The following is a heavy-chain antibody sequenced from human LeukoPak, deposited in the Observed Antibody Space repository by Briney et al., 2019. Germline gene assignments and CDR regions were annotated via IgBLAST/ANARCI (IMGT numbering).Heavy chain of an antibody. CDR1: GYTFTGYY. CDR2: INPNSGGT. D-gene: IGHD6-19*01. V-gene: IGHV1-2*02. J-gene: IGHJ6*03. CDR3: ARGYSSGWTLYYYYYIDV. Sequence: ASVKVSCKASGYTFTGYYMHWVRQAPGQGLEWMGWINPNSGGTNYAQKFQGRVTMTRDTSISTAYMELSRLRSDDTAVYYCARGYSSGWTLYYYYYIDVWGKGTTVTISS.